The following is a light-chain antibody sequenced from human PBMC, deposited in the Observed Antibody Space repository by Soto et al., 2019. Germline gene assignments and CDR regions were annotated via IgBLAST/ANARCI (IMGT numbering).Light chain of an antibody. J-gene: IGKJ1*01. CDR3: QQYYSYPWT. V-gene: IGKV1-5*01. CDR2: DAS. CDR1: QSISSW. Sequence: DIQMTQSPSTLSASVGDRVTITCRVSQSISSWLAWYQQKPGKAPKFLIYDASSLESGVPPRFSGSGSGTEFTLTISSLQPDDFATYFCQQYYSYPWTFGQGTKVEIK.